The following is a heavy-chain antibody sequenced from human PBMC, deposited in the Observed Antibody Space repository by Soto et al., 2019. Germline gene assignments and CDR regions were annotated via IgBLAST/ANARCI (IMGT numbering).Heavy chain of an antibody. Sequence: SCPTRLNPPENLTLTVTFSRFSLSTSGIRLSWIRQPPGKALEWLARIDWDDDKLYSTSLKTRLTISKDTYKNQVVLTMTNMDPVETATYYCALTKTWYSSDADYWGQGTLVTVSS. CDR3: ALTKTWYSSDADY. J-gene: IGHJ4*02. CDR2: IDWDDDK. D-gene: IGHD6-19*01. V-gene: IGHV2-70*04. CDR1: RFSLSTSGIR.